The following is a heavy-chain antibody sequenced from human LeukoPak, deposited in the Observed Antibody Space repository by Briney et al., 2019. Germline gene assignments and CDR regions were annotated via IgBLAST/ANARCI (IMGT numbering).Heavy chain of an antibody. CDR3: VRHDGRGGATMGAFDS. V-gene: IGHV4-39*01. D-gene: IGHD5-12*01. CDR2: VYYGRTT. Sequence: PSETLSLTCTVSAGSFISSSHHWGWIRQSPGKGLEWIGSVYYGRTTYYNPSLDGRVTVSLDTSVNQFSLQLNSVTAADTAVYYCVRHDGRGGATMGAFDSWGQGSLVTVSS. J-gene: IGHJ5*01. CDR1: AGSFISSSHH.